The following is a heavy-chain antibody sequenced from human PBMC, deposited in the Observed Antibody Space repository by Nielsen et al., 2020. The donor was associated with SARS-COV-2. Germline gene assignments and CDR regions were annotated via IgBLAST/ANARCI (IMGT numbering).Heavy chain of an antibody. D-gene: IGHD3-10*01. V-gene: IGHV3-23*01. Sequence: GGSLRLSCAASGFTFSNCAMTWVRQAPGKGLEWVSAISGGGGSTYYADAVRSRFTISRDNSKNTLYLQMNSLRAEDTAVYYCAKDTGDAFDIWGQGTMVTVSS. CDR1: GFTFSNCA. CDR2: ISGGGGST. J-gene: IGHJ3*02. CDR3: AKDTGDAFDI.